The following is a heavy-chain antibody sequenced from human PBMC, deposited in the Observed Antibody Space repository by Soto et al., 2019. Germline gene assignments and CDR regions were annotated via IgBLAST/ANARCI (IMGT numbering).Heavy chain of an antibody. CDR2: ISASGST. V-gene: IGHV3-23*01. D-gene: IGHD3-16*01. Sequence: EVQLLESGGGLVQPGGSLRLSCAASGFTFSNYAMNWVRQAPGKGLEWVSAISASGSTYYADSVRGRFTISRDNSKSTLYLQMNSLRAEDTAVYYCPTLPLRDPGGNYYYYGMDVWGQGTTVAVSS. CDR1: GFTFSNYA. J-gene: IGHJ6*02. CDR3: PTLPLRDPGGNYYYYGMDV.